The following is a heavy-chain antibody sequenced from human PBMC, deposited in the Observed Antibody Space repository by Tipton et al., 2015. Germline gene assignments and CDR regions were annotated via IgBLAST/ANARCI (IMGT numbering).Heavy chain of an antibody. J-gene: IGHJ6*02. CDR2: VFYDGGEK. CDR1: GFTVNSTY. V-gene: IGHV3-30*18. D-gene: IGHD4-23*01. Sequence: QLVQSGGDLVQPGGSLRLTCAASGFTVNSTYMTWVRQAPGKGLEWVALVFYDGGEKHHADSVKGRFTISRDNSKNTLYLQMNSLRAEDTAVYYCAKDGPTVAYRSWYYYGMDVWGQGTTVTVSS. CDR3: AKDGPTVAYRSWYYYGMDV.